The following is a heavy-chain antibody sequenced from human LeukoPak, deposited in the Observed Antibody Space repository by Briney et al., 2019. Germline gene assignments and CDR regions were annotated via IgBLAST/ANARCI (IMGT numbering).Heavy chain of an antibody. CDR1: GGSFSGYY. Sequence: SETLSLTCAVYGGSFSGYYWSWIRQPPGKGLGWIGEINHCGSTNYNPSLKSRVTISVDTSKNQFSLKLSSVTAADTAVYYCASKALYDFWSGPDYWGQGTLVTVSS. V-gene: IGHV4-34*01. J-gene: IGHJ4*02. CDR2: INHCGST. D-gene: IGHD3-3*01. CDR3: ASKALYDFWSGPDY.